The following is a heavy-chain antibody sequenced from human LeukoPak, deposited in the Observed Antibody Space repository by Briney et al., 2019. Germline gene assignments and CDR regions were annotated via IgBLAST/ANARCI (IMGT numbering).Heavy chain of an antibody. D-gene: IGHD3-22*01. V-gene: IGHV1-69*05. CDR3: ASGNYYDSSGYSRPFGY. CDR2: IIPILGTA. J-gene: IGHJ4*02. CDR1: GGTFSSYA. Sequence: ASVKVSCKASGGTFSSYAISWVRQAPGQGLEWMGGIIPILGTANYAQKFQGRVTITTDESTSTAYMELSSLRSEDTAVYYCASGNYYDSSGYSRPFGYWGQGTLVTVSS.